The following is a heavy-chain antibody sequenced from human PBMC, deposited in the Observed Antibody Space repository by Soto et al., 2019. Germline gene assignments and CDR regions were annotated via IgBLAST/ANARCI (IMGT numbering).Heavy chain of an antibody. V-gene: IGHV3-23*01. CDR3: AKTGPGYFDF. CDR2: IVPAGTTT. Sequence: EVQLLESGGDVVQPGGSLRLSCAASGFTFSKSGMTWVRQAPGRGPEWVSAIVPAGTTTFYADSVKGRFIISRDNSKSTLSLQMSSLRAEDTAVYYCAKTGPGYFDFWGQGTRVTVSA. J-gene: IGHJ4*02. CDR1: GFTFSKSG.